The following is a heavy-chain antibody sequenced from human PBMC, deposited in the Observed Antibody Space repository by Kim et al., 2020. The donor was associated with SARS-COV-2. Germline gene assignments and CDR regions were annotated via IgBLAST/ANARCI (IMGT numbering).Heavy chain of an antibody. CDR1: GFSFSNSY. V-gene: IGHV3-11*01. Sequence: GGSLRLSCAASGFSFSNSYMTWIRQAPGKGPEWLSYISQSGNSINYADSVKGRFTISRDNAKESLYLQMDDLRVEDTAVYFCASSSQVDSFPIWGQGTTVSVYS. J-gene: IGHJ6*02. CDR2: ISQSGNSI. CDR3: ASSSQVDSFPI. D-gene: IGHD2-15*01.